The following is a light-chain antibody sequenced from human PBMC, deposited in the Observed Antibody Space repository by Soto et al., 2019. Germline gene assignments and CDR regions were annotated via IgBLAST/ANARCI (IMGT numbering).Light chain of an antibody. V-gene: IGKV1-5*01. CDR1: QSISSW. Sequence: DIQTTQSPSTLPASVGDRVTITCRASQSISSWLAWYQQKPGKAPKLLIFDASNLERGVPSRFSGSGSGTEFTLTISSLQPDDFETYDCQQYNSYSVGQGTKVEIK. J-gene: IGKJ1*01. CDR2: DAS. CDR3: QQYNSYS.